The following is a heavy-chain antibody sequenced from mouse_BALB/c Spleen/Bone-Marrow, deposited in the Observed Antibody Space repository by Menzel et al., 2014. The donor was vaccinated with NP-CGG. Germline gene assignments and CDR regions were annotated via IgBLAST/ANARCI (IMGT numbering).Heavy chain of an antibody. Sequence: VQLQQSGPELVKPGASVKMSCKASGYTFTSYYIHWVEPRPGQGLEWIGWIYPGDGSTKYNEKFKGKTTLTADKSSSTAYMLLSGLTSEDSAIYFCARGGGMDYWGQGTSVTVSS. J-gene: IGHJ4*01. CDR2: IYPGDGST. CDR3: ARGGGMDY. CDR1: GYTFTSYY. V-gene: IGHV1S56*01.